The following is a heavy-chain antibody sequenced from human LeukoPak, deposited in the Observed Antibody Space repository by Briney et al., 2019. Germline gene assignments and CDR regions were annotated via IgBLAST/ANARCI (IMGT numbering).Heavy chain of an antibody. CDR3: PKNTSAVIAAAGIDY. J-gene: IGHJ4*02. CDR2: ISGSGGST. CDR1: GFTFSSYA. V-gene: IGHV3-23*01. Sequence: PGGSLRLSCAASGFTFSSYAMSWVRQAPGKGLEWVSAISGSGGSTYYADSVKGRFTISRDNSKNTLYLQMNSLRAEDTAVYYSPKNTSAVIAAAGIDYWGQGTLVTVSS. D-gene: IGHD6-13*01.